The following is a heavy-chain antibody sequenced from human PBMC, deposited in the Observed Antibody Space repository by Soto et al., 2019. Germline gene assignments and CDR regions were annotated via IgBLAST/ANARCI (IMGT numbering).Heavy chain of an antibody. D-gene: IGHD6-25*01. CDR2: ISFDAKNI. CDR1: GFTFSLYG. J-gene: IGHJ4*02. Sequence: QVQLVESGGGVVQPGRSLKLSCTTSGFTFSLYGMHWVRQAPGKGLEWLAVISFDAKNIYYADAVKGRFTISRDNSKTTLFLQMSHLRADDTAVYFCAKGSHAAAVLDHWGQGALVTVAS. V-gene: IGHV3-30*18. CDR3: AKGSHAAAVLDH.